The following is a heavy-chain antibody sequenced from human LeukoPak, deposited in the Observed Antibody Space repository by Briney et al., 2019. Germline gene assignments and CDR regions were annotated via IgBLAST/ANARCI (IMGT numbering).Heavy chain of an antibody. CDR3: ATTYSSGYYYFDY. J-gene: IGHJ4*02. Sequence: GASVKVSCRASGHTFTTYDLNWVRQAPGQGLEWLGWMSPNSGNTGYAQKFQGRVTMTRDTSISTAYMELSSLRSEDTAVYYCATTYSSGYYYFDYWGQGTLVTVSS. CDR1: GHTFTTYD. D-gene: IGHD3-22*01. CDR2: MSPNSGNT. V-gene: IGHV1-8*01.